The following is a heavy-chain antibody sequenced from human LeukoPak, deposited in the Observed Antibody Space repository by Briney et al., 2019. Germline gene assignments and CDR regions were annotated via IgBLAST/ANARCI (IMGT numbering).Heavy chain of an antibody. CDR1: GYTLTDYY. Sequence: ASVKVSCKASGYTLTDYYMHWVRQAPGQGLEWMGWINPNSGGTNYAQKFQGWVTMTRDTSISTAYMELSRLRSDDTAVYYCARGTWELPSTFDYWGQGTLVTVSS. V-gene: IGHV1-2*04. D-gene: IGHD1-26*01. CDR3: ARGTWELPSTFDY. J-gene: IGHJ4*02. CDR2: INPNSGGT.